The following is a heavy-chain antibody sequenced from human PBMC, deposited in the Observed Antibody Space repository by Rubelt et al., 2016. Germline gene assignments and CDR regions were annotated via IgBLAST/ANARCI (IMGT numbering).Heavy chain of an antibody. Sequence: GQLVESGGGLVQPGGSLRLSCAASGFTVTNKYMGWARRAPGKGLEWVSVIYTGGSPYYTDTVKGRFTISRDSSNNTLYLQMNRLRAEDTAVYHCTKAGGTGWFDTWGQGTQVTVSS. J-gene: IGHJ5*02. CDR3: TKAGGTGWFDT. D-gene: IGHD3-16*01. V-gene: IGHV3-66*01. CDR1: GFTVTNKY. CDR2: IYTGGSP.